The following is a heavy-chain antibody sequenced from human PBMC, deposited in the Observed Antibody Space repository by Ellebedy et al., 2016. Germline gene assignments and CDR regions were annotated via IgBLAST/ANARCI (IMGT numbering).Heavy chain of an antibody. Sequence: SETLSLXXTVSGGSTSSSSYYWGWIRQPPGKGLEWIGNIYYSGSTYYNPSLKSRVTISVDTSKNQFSLRLNSVTAADTAVYYCASSLYCSGGSCSLVYWGQGTLVTVSS. D-gene: IGHD2-15*01. CDR3: ASSLYCSGGSCSLVY. J-gene: IGHJ4*02. CDR2: IYYSGST. V-gene: IGHV4-39*01. CDR1: GGSTSSSSYY.